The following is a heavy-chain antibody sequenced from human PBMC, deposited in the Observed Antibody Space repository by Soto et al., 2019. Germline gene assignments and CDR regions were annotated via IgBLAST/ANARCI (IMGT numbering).Heavy chain of an antibody. CDR2: IIPIFGTA. D-gene: IGHD3-3*01. CDR3: ARMKSITIFGVVHADYYYYYGMDV. V-gene: IGHV1-69*13. CDR1: GGTFSSYA. J-gene: IGHJ6*02. Sequence: VASVKVSCKASGGTFSSYAISWVRQAPGQGLEWMGGIIPIFGTANYAQKFQGRVTITADESTSTAYMELSSLRSEDTAVYYCARMKSITIFGVVHADYYYYYGMDVWGQGTTVTVSS.